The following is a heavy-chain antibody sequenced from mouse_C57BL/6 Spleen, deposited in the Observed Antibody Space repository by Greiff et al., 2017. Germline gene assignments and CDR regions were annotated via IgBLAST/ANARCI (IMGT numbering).Heavy chain of an antibody. Sequence: EVKLMESGGGLVQPGGSLKLSCAASGFTFSDYYLYWVRQTPEKRLELVAYISNGGGSTYYPDTVKGRFTISRDNAKNTLYLQMNRLKSEDTAMYYCASLRTAQAPFDYWGQGTTLTVSS. CDR3: ASLRTAQAPFDY. D-gene: IGHD3-2*02. CDR2: ISNGGGST. V-gene: IGHV5-12*01. J-gene: IGHJ2*01. CDR1: GFTFSDYY.